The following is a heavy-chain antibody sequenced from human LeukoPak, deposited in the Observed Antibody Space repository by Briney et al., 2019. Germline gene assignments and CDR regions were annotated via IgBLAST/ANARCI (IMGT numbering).Heavy chain of an antibody. D-gene: IGHD6-25*01. Sequence: ASVKVSCKASGYTFTGHYMHWVRQALGQGLEWMGRINPNSGATNYAQKFQVRVTMTRDTSISTAYMELSRLRSDDTAVYYCARDHGSNFDYWGQGTLVTVSS. V-gene: IGHV1-2*06. CDR1: GYTFTGHY. J-gene: IGHJ4*02. CDR3: ARDHGSNFDY. CDR2: INPNSGAT.